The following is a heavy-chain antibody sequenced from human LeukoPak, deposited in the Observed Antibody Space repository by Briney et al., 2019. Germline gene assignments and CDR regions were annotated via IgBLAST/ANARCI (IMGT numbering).Heavy chain of an antibody. CDR1: GFIFSTYW. D-gene: IGHD6-13*01. Sequence: GGSLRLSCAASGFIFSTYWMSWVRQAPGKGLEGVANINQDGSHKNYVESVKGRFTVSRDNAKNLLYLQMNGLSAEGTATYYCARDPPSDSNWYPDYWGQGILVAVSS. V-gene: IGHV3-7*01. CDR2: INQDGSHK. J-gene: IGHJ4*02. CDR3: ARDPPSDSNWYPDY.